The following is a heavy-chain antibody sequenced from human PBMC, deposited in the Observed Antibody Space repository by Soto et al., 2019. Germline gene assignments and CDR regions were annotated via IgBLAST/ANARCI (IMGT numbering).Heavy chain of an antibody. J-gene: IGHJ5*02. Sequence: GGSLRLSCAASGFTFSSYSMNWVRQAPGKGLEWVSSISSSSSYIYYADSVKGRFTISRDNAKNSLYLQMNSLRAEDTAVYYYARGHGEVSLFVWFVPWGQGTLVTVSS. CDR1: GFTFSSYS. CDR3: ARGHGEVSLFVWFVP. CDR2: ISSSSSYI. V-gene: IGHV3-21*01. D-gene: IGHD3-16*02.